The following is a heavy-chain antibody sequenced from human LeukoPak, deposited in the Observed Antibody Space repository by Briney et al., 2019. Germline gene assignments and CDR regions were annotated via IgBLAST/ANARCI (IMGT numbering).Heavy chain of an antibody. CDR3: ATWYPRDDYKDY. V-gene: IGHV1-24*01. CDR1: GYTLTELS. Sequence: ASVYVSCKVSGYTLTELSMHWVRQAPGKGLEWMGGFDPEDGETIYAQKVQGTVTMTEDTSTDTAYMELSSLRSEDTAVYYCATWYPRDDYKDYWGQGSLVTVSS. CDR2: FDPEDGET. D-gene: IGHD5-24*01. J-gene: IGHJ4*02.